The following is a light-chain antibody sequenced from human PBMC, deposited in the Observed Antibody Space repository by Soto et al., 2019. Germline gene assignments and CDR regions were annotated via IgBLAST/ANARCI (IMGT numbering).Light chain of an antibody. CDR2: LTN. Sequence: QPVLTQPPSASGTPGQRVSISCSGSSSNIGTNNVNWYQQLPGTAPQLLIYLTNQRPSGVPDRFSGSKSGTSASLAISGLQSEDEADYYCAAWDDSLTGPVFGGGTQLTVL. CDR3: AAWDDSLTGPV. J-gene: IGLJ3*02. CDR1: SSNIGTNN. V-gene: IGLV1-44*01.